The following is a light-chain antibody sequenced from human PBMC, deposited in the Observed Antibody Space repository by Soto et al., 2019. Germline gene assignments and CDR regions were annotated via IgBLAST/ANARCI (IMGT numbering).Light chain of an antibody. J-gene: IGLJ1*01. CDR2: EGS. Sequence: QSVLTQPASVSGSPGQSITISCTGTNSDVGSYNFVSWYQHHPGKAPKLMIYEGSKRPSGVSNRFSGSKSGNTASLTISGLQAEDEADYYCCSYAGSSTYVFGTGTKVTVL. CDR3: CSYAGSSTYV. V-gene: IGLV2-23*01. CDR1: NSDVGSYNF.